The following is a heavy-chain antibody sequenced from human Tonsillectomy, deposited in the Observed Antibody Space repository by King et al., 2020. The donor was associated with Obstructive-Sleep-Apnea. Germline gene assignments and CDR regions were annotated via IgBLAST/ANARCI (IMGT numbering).Heavy chain of an antibody. D-gene: IGHD3-22*01. Sequence: QLVQSGAEVKKPGESLRISCKGSGYIFTSYWISGVRQMPGQVLEWMGTIDPSDFYLDYTPSFQGHVTISADKSISTVSLQWSSLKASDTAMYYCATYDTLLGFVYWGQGTLVTVSS. J-gene: IGHJ4*02. CDR2: IDPSDFYL. CDR1: GYIFTSYW. V-gene: IGHV5-10-1*01. CDR3: ATYDTLLGFVY.